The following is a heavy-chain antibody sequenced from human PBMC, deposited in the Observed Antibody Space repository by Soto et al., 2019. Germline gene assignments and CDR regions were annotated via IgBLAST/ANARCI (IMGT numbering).Heavy chain of an antibody. CDR2: IYSSGST. Sequence: QVQLQESGPGLVKPSETLSLTCTVSGGSISSYSWNWIRQAPGKGLEWIGDIYSSGSTRYNPSLKIRVTISGDTSNNHFSLKLSSVTAADTAMYYCARLVSNFHFWSGYYSRRSSGLDVWGQGTAVTVSS. CDR3: ARLVSNFHFWSGYYSRRSSGLDV. J-gene: IGHJ6*02. D-gene: IGHD3-3*02. V-gene: IGHV4-59*01. CDR1: GGSISSYS.